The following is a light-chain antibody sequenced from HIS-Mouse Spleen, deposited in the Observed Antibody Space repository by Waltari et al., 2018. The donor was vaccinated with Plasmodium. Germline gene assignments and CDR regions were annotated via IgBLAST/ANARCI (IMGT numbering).Light chain of an antibody. V-gene: IGKV4-1*01. J-gene: IGKJ3*01. CDR1: QSVLYSSNNKNY. Sequence: DIVMTQSPDSLAVSLGERATINCKSSQSVLYSSNNKNYLAWYQQKPGKPPKLLIYWSSTRESGVPDRVSGSVSGTDFTLTISSLQAEDVAVYYCQQYYSTPLTFGPGTKVDIK. CDR2: WSS. CDR3: QQYYSTPLT.